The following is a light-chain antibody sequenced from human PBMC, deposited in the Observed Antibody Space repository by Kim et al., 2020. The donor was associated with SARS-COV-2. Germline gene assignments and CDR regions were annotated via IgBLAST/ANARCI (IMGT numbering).Light chain of an antibody. CDR3: MQSMQLPYS. CDR1: QSVRHSDGKAY. V-gene: IGKV2D-29*01. CDR2: EVS. Sequence: QPASMSCKSGQSVRHSDGKAYLFWYMQKPGQPPHLLIYEVSNRFSGVPDRISGSGSGTDFTLRISRVEAEDAGVYYCMQSMQLPYSFGQGTKLEI. J-gene: IGKJ2*03.